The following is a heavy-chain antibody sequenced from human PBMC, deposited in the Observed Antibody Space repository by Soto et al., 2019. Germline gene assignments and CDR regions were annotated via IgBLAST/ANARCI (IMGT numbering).Heavy chain of an antibody. CDR3: ASQKTVIRGPLSSNWFDP. J-gene: IGHJ5*02. CDR1: GYTFTDYW. Sequence: PGESLKISCKGYGYTFTDYWICWVRQMPGKGLELIGLIYPGDSDTRYSPSFQGRVTISADKSISTAFLQWSSLRASDAAMYYCASQKTVIRGPLSSNWFDPWGQGTLV. CDR2: IYPGDSDT. D-gene: IGHD1-1*01. V-gene: IGHV5-51*01.